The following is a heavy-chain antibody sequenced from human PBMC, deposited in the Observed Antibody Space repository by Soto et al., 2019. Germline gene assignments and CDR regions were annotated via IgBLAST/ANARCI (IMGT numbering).Heavy chain of an antibody. D-gene: IGHD3-10*01. CDR3: ARDRTGSWTLDQ. Sequence: QVQLVESGGGVVQPGRSLRLSCAASGLTFRSYGFHWVRQAPGKGLEWVAIIILDGTSTHYADSVKGRFTITRDDSKNTLYLQMNSLRAEDTAVYYCARDRTGSWTLDQWGQGSLVTVSS. CDR1: GLTFRSYG. V-gene: IGHV3-30*03. CDR2: IILDGTST. J-gene: IGHJ4*02.